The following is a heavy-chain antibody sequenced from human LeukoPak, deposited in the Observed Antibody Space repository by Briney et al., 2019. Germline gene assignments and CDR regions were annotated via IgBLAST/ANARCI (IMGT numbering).Heavy chain of an antibody. D-gene: IGHD4-17*01. CDR1: GFTFNSYW. CDR3: TFSSYGDHVGVDAFDI. CDR2: INSDGSST. Sequence: GGSLRLSCAASGFTFNSYWMHWVRQAPGKGLVWVSRINSDGSSTGYADSVKGRFTISRDNAKNTLYLQMNSLRAEDTAVYYCTFSSYGDHVGVDAFDIWGQGTMVTVSS. V-gene: IGHV3-74*01. J-gene: IGHJ3*02.